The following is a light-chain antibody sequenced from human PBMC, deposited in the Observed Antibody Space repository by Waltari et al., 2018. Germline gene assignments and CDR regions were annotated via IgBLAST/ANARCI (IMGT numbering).Light chain of an antibody. Sequence: SYELTQPPSVSVSPGQTATITCSGDALPKKYAYWYQQKSGQAPVLVIYEDPKRPSGIPERFSGSSSGTTATLTISGAQVEDEADYYCYSKDSSGNHRVFGGGTKLTVL. J-gene: IGLJ2*01. CDR3: YSKDSSGNHRV. CDR2: EDP. V-gene: IGLV3-10*01. CDR1: ALPKKY.